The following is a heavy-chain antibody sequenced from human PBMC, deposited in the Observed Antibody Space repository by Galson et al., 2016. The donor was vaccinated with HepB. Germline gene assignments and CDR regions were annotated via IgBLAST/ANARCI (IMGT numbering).Heavy chain of an antibody. CDR1: GGSISSSSYY. CDR2: IYYTGTT. V-gene: IGHV4-39*02. Sequence: SETLSLTCTVSGGSISSSSYYWGWIRQPPGKGLEWIGTIYYTGTTNHNPSLRSRATTSMDSSKNHFSLRLRAVTAADTAVYYCGRVSQDFFGGGGYFIDYWGQGTLVTVSS. D-gene: IGHD2-21*01. J-gene: IGHJ4*02. CDR3: GRVSQDFFGGGGYFIDY.